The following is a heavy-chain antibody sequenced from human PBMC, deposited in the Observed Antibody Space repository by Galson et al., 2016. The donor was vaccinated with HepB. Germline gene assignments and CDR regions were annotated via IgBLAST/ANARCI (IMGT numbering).Heavy chain of an antibody. V-gene: IGHV3-48*03. CDR1: RFTFSDYE. CDR2: ISSSGRTV. J-gene: IGHJ4*02. D-gene: IGHD5-18*01. Sequence: SLRLSCAVSRFTFSDYEMNWVRQAPGRGLEWVSYISSSGRTVYYADSVEGRVTISRDNAKNSLYLQMNSLRAEDTAVYYCARGGPEYSYGTFYFDYWGQGTLVTVSS. CDR3: ARGGPEYSYGTFYFDY.